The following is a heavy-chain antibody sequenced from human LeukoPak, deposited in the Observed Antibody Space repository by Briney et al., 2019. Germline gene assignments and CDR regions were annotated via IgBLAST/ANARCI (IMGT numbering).Heavy chain of an antibody. CDR2: INHSGCT. CDR1: GVSFSGYY. D-gene: IGHD5-24*01. CDR3: SRGRRDGYSVPWYFDL. Sequence: SETLSLTCAVYGVSFSGYYWSWIRQPPGKGLEWIGEINHSGCTNYTPSLKSRVTISVDTSKYQFSLELSTVTAADPAVDYCSRGRRDGYSVPWYFDLWGRGTLVTVSS. J-gene: IGHJ2*01. V-gene: IGHV4-34*01.